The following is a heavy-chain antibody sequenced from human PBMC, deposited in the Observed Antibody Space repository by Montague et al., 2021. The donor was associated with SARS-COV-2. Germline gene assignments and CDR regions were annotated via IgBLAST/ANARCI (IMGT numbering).Heavy chain of an antibody. V-gene: IGHV4-61*02. CDR2: IYTSGST. Sequence: TLSLTCTVSGGSISSGSYYWSWIRQPAGKGLEWIGRIYTSGSTNYNPSLKSRVTISVDTSKNQFSLKLSSVTAADTAVYYCARGGWGGTDCSGTSCKPYYYYYGMDVWGQGTTVAVSS. J-gene: IGHJ6*02. D-gene: IGHD2-2*01. CDR3: ARGGWGGTDCSGTSCKPYYYYYGMDV. CDR1: GGSISSGSYY.